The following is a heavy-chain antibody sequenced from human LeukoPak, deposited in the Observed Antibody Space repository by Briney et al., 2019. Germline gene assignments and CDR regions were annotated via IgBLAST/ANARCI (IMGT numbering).Heavy chain of an antibody. Sequence: SETLSLTCTVSGGSISSYYWSWLRQPPGKGLEWIGYIYYSGSTNYNPSLKSRVTISVDTSKNQFSLKLRSVTAADTAEYYGARHRKFRFREASGGFDYWGQGTLVTVSS. V-gene: IGHV4-59*08. J-gene: IGHJ4*02. CDR3: ARHRKFRFREASGGFDY. CDR2: IYYSGST. CDR1: GGSISSYY. D-gene: IGHD5-24*01.